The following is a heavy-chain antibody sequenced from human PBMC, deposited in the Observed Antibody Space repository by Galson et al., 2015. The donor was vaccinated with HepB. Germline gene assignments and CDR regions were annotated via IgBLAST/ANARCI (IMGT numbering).Heavy chain of an antibody. CDR2: ISYDGSNK. V-gene: IGHV3-30*18. D-gene: IGHD6-6*01. CDR1: GFTFSSYG. J-gene: IGHJ4*02. CDR3: AKDRAPHEYSSSSVGY. Sequence: SLRLSCAASGFTFSSYGMHWVRQAPGKGLEWVAVISYDGSNKYYADSVKGRFTISRDNSKNTLYLQMNSLRAEDTAVYYCAKDRAPHEYSSSSVGYWGQGTLVTVSS.